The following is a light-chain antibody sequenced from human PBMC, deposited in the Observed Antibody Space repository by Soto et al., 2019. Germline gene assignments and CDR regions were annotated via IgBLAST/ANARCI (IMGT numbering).Light chain of an antibody. J-gene: IGKJ4*01. CDR3: QQYDNLLPLT. V-gene: IGKV1-33*01. Sequence: DLQMTQSPSSLSASVGDRVSITCQASQDISNHLNWYQHKPGKAPKILIYDASNLEKGVPSRFSGSGYGTDFTFTISSLQAEDVATYYCQQYDNLLPLTFGGGTKVEIK. CDR1: QDISNH. CDR2: DAS.